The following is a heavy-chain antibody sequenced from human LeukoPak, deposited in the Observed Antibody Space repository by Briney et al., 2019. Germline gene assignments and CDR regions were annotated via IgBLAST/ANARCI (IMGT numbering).Heavy chain of an antibody. Sequence: SVKVSCKASGGTFSSYAISWVRQAPGQGLEWMGGIIPIFGTANYAQKFQGRVTITADESTSTAYMELSSLRSEDTAVYYYATDSIVEGVAEEYYYYYHMDVWAKGPRSPSP. V-gene: IGHV1-69*13. CDR3: ATDSIVEGVAEEYYYYYHMDV. D-gene: IGHD6-13*01. CDR2: IIPIFGTA. CDR1: GGTFSSYA. J-gene: IGHJ6*03.